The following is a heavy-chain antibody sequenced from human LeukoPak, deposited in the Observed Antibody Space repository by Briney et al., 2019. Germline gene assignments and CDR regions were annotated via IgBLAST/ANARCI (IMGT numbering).Heavy chain of an antibody. V-gene: IGHV3-23*01. J-gene: IGHJ3*02. CDR2: ISGSGGST. Sequence: GGSLRLSCAAAGFTFSSYGMSWVRQAPGKGLEWVSAISGSGGSTYYADSVKGRFTISRDNSKNTLYLQMNSLRAEDTAVYYCAKDIVVVPAAMQSDAFDIWGQGAMVTVSS. CDR3: AKDIVVVPAAMQSDAFDI. CDR1: GFTFSSYG. D-gene: IGHD2-2*01.